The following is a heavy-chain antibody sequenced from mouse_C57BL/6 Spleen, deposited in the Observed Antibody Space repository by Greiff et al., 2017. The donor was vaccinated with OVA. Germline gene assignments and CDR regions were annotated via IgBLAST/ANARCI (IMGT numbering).Heavy chain of an antibody. CDR2: IFPGSGST. Sequence: VQLQHSGPELVKPGASVKISCKASGYTFTDYYINWVKQRPGQGLEWIGWIFPGSGSTYYNEKFKGKATLTVDKSSSTAYMLLSSLTSEDSAVYFCARRGGSSFWYFDVWGTGTTVTVSS. CDR1: GYTFTDYY. D-gene: IGHD1-1*01. V-gene: IGHV1-75*01. J-gene: IGHJ1*03. CDR3: ARRGGSSFWYFDV.